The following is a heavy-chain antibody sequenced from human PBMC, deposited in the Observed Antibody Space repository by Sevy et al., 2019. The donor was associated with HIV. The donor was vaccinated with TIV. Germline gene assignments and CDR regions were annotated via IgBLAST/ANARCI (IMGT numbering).Heavy chain of an antibody. CDR3: ATNMVHAGAYDSYFNF. D-gene: IGHD3-10*01. CDR1: QFNFDTYA. Sequence: GGSLRLSCVASQFNFDTYAIHWVRQAPGKGLEWVAMIWYDGSSKDYAESVKGRFAISRDNSQNTAFLQMNSLRAEDTGVYYCATNMVHAGAYDSYFNFWGQGSLVTASS. CDR2: IWYDGSSK. V-gene: IGHV3-33*01. J-gene: IGHJ4*02.